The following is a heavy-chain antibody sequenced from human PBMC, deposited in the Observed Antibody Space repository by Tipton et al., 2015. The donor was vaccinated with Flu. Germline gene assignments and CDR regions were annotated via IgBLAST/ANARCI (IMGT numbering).Heavy chain of an antibody. CDR2: IRSDETTE. CDR1: GFTFRTNG. J-gene: IGHJ4*02. V-gene: IGHV3-33*01. D-gene: IGHD1-14*01. Sequence: SLRLSCAASGFTFRTNGMHWVRQAPGKGLEWVAHIRSDETTEYADSVKGRFTISRDNPVNSMYLQMHSLRAEDTAVYYCVRAIYNSDNYSGQGTLVTVSS. CDR3: VRAIYNSDNY.